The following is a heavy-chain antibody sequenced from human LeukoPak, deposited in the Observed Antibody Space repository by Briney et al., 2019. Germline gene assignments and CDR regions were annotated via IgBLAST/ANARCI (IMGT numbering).Heavy chain of an antibody. Sequence: SETLSLTCTVSGGSISSYYWSWIRQPPGKGLEWIGYIYYSGSTNYNPSLKSQVTISIDTSKNQFSLKLSSVTAADTAVYYCARGGSSGWVDYWGQATLVTVSS. CDR1: GGSISSYY. CDR2: IYYSGST. D-gene: IGHD6-19*01. J-gene: IGHJ4*02. V-gene: IGHV4-59*01. CDR3: ARGGSSGWVDY.